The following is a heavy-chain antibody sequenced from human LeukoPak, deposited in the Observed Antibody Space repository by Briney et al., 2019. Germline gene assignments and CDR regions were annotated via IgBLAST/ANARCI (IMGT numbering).Heavy chain of an antibody. CDR3: ARGQGYYGSGSYFYFDY. D-gene: IGHD3-10*01. J-gene: IGHJ4*02. CDR1: GGSISSSSYY. Sequence: SETLSLTCTVSGGSISSSSYYWGWIRQPPGKGLEWIGSIYYSGSTYYNPSLKSRVTISVDTSKNQFSLKLSSVTAADTAVYYCARGQGYYGSGSYFYFDYWGQGTLVTVSS. V-gene: IGHV4-39*01. CDR2: IYYSGST.